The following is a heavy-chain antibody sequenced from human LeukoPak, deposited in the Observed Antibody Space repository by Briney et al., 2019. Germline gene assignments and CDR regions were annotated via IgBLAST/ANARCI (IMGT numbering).Heavy chain of an antibody. V-gene: IGHV3-48*04. D-gene: IGHD5-12*01. CDR1: GFTFIDCS. CDR2: VGISSGNT. Sequence: GGSLRLSCAASGFTFIDCSMNWVRQAPGKGLEWISYVGISSGNTKYADSVKGRFTISGDSAKNSVFLQMNSLRVEDTAVYYCARDHRYAFDNWGQGTLVTVSS. J-gene: IGHJ4*02. CDR3: ARDHRYAFDN.